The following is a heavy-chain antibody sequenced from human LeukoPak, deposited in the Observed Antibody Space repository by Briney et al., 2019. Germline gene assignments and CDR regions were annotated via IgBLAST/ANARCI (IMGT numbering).Heavy chain of an antibody. CDR3: ARDRVVGAASSSEY. D-gene: IGHD1-26*01. CDR1: GYTFTGYY. V-gene: IGHV1-2*02. Sequence: WASVKVSCKASGYTFTGYYMHWVRQAPGQGLEWMGWINPNSGGTNYAQKFQGRVTMTRDTSISTNYMELRRLRSDATAVYYCARDRVVGAASSSEYWGQGTLVTVSS. CDR2: INPNSGGT. J-gene: IGHJ4*02.